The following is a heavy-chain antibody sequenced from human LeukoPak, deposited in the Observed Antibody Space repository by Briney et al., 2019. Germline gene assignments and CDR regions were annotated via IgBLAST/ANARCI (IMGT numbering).Heavy chain of an antibody. J-gene: IGHJ4*02. CDR3: SKVRNYDSSGYITN. CDR2: INWNSGRI. Sequence: GGSLRLSCAASGFTFDDYAMHWVRQAPGKGLEWVSGINWNSGRIGYADSVKGRFTISRDNSKNTLYLQMNSLRAEDTAVYYCSKVRNYDSSGYITNWGQGTLVTVSS. V-gene: IGHV3-9*01. D-gene: IGHD3-22*01. CDR1: GFTFDDYA.